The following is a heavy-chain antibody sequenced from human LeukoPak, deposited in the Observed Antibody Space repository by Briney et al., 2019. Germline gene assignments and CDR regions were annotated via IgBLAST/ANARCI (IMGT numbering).Heavy chain of an antibody. V-gene: IGHV3-74*01. Sequence: GGSLRLSCAASGFTFSRYWMHWVRQAPGKGLVWVSRINSDGSSTSYADSVKGRFTISRDNAKNTLYLQMNSLRAEDTAVYYCARDHPTYNWNDVFDYWGQGTLVTVSS. CDR2: INSDGSST. CDR1: GFTFSRYW. CDR3: ARDHPTYNWNDVFDY. D-gene: IGHD1-20*01. J-gene: IGHJ4*02.